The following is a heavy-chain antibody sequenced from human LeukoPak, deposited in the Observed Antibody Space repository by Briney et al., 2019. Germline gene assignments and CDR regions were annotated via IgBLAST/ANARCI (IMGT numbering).Heavy chain of an antibody. J-gene: IGHJ4*02. CDR2: IYTSGST. V-gene: IGHV4-4*07. CDR1: GGSISSYY. D-gene: IGHD3-22*01. Sequence: PSETLSLTCTVSGGSISSYYWSWIRQPAGKGLEWIGRIYTSGSTNYNPSLKSRVTMSVDTSKNQFSLKLSSVTAADTAVYYCARETLTYYYDSSGSFDYWGQGTLVTVSS. CDR3: ARETLTYYYDSSGSFDY.